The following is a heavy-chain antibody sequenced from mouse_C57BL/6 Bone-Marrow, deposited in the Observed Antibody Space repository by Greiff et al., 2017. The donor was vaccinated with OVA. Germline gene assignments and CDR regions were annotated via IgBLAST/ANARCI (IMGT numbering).Heavy chain of an antibody. J-gene: IGHJ2*01. D-gene: IGHD1-1*01. CDR3: ASYYYGSSYLYYFDY. CDR2: IDPEDGET. V-gene: IGHV14-2*01. Sequence: VQLQQSGAELVKPGASVKLSCTASGFNIKDYYMHWVKQRPEQGLEWIGRIDPEDGETKYAPKFQGKATITADTSSNTAYLQLSSLTSEDTAVYYCASYYYGSSYLYYFDYWGQGTTLTVSS. CDR1: GFNIKDYY.